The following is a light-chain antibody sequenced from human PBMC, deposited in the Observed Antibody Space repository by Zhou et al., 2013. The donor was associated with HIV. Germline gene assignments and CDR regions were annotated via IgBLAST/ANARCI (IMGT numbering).Light chain of an antibody. CDR3: QQYFGNPT. Sequence: AIRMTQSPSSFSASTGDRVTITCRASQGISSSLAWYQLKPGKAPKLLIYGASTLQTGVPPRFSGSGSGTDFTLSISCLQSEDFATYYCQQYFGNPTFGQGTKVEIK. V-gene: IGKV1-8*01. J-gene: IGKJ1*01. CDR2: GAS. CDR1: QGISSS.